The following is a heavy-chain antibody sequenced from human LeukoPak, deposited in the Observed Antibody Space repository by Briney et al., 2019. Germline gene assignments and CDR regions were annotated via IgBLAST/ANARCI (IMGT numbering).Heavy chain of an antibody. V-gene: IGHV1-18*01. CDR1: GYTFTSYD. J-gene: IGHJ4*02. D-gene: IGHD6-13*01. CDR3: ARVWQLVHTLDY. Sequence: ASVKVSCKASGYTFTSYDINWVRQAPGQGLEWMGWISAYNGNTNYAQKLQGRVTMTTDTSTSTAYMELRSLRSDDTAVYYCARVWQLVHTLDYWGQGTLVTVSS. CDR2: ISAYNGNT.